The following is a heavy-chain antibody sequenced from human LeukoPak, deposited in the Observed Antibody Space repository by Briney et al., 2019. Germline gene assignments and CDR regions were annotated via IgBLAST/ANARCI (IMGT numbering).Heavy chain of an antibody. V-gene: IGHV3-72*01. J-gene: IGHJ3*02. D-gene: IGHD5-18*01. CDR2: TRNKANSYTT. CDR1: GFTFSDHY. CDR3: ASLAVDTAMARDAFDI. Sequence: GGSLRLSCAASGFTFSDHYMDWVRQAPGKGLEWVGRTRNKANSYTTEYAASVKGRFTISRDNSKNSLYLQMNSLKTEDTAVYYCASLAVDTAMARDAFDIWGQGTMVTVSS.